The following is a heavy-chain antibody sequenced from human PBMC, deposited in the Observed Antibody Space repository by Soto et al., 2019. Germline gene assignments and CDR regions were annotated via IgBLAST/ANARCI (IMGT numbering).Heavy chain of an antibody. CDR2: ISGSGGST. Sequence: SGGSLRLSCAASGFTFSSYGMHWVRQAPGKGLEWVSVISGSGGSTYYADSVKGRFTISRDNSKNTLYLQMNSLRAEDTAVYYCAKEDCSSTSCYGPYYYYGMDVWGQGTTVTVSS. D-gene: IGHD2-2*01. CDR3: AKEDCSSTSCYGPYYYYGMDV. CDR1: GFTFSSYG. V-gene: IGHV3-23*01. J-gene: IGHJ6*02.